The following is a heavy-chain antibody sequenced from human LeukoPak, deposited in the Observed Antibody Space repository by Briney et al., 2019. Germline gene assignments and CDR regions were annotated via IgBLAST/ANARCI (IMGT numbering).Heavy chain of an antibody. J-gene: IGHJ4*02. D-gene: IGHD1-1*01. CDR2: INPNNGGT. Sequence: ASVKVSCKAFGYTITGYYIHWVRQAPGQGLEWMGWINPNNGGTNSAQKFQGRVTMTRDTSIGTAYMELNRLTYDYTAVYYCGRDRHWNQGNFDYWGQGTLVTVSS. CDR1: GYTITGYY. V-gene: IGHV1-2*02. CDR3: GRDRHWNQGNFDY.